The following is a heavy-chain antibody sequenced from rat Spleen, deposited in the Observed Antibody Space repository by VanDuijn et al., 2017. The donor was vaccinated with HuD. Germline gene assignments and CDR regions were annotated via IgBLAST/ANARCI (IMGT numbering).Heavy chain of an antibody. CDR3: VGEEVGVRY. V-gene: IGHV5-7*01. Sequence: EVQLVESGGGLVQPGRSLKLSCAASGFTFSDYNMAWVRQAPKKGLEWVATISYDGSSTYYRDSVKGRFTISRDNARSMLYLQMDSLRSEDTATYYCVGEEVGVRYWGLGVMVTVSS. CDR2: ISYDGSST. CDR1: GFTFSDYN. D-gene: IGHD4-4*01. J-gene: IGHJ2*01.